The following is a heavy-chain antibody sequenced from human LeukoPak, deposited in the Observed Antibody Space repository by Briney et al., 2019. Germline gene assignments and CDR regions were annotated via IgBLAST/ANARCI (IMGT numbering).Heavy chain of an antibody. CDR2: IYSGGRT. Sequence: GGTLRLSCSASGFTVSSSYMSWVRQAPGKGVEWGSVIYSGGRTYYSDSVKGRFTISREKYKKTLYLKRNSLRFEDTAVYYCARVAFRISSYISGIYYWVQGTLVTVSS. V-gene: IGHV3-53*01. CDR3: ARVAFRISSYISGIYY. D-gene: IGHD6-6*01. CDR1: GFTVSSSY. J-gene: IGHJ4*02.